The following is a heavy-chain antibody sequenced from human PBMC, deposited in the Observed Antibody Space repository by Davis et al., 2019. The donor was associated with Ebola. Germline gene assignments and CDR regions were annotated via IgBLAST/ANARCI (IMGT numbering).Heavy chain of an antibody. CDR3: ARAPLEWLFSSAFYYYMDV. D-gene: IGHD3-3*01. CDR1: GYSFTSYW. V-gene: IGHV5-51*01. CDR2: IYPGGSET. Sequence: GESLKISCKGSGYSFTSYWIGWVRQMPGKGLEYMGIIYPGGSETRYSPSFQGQVTISADKSITTAYLQWSSLKASNTATYYCARAPLEWLFSSAFYYYMDVWGKGTTVTVSS. J-gene: IGHJ6*03.